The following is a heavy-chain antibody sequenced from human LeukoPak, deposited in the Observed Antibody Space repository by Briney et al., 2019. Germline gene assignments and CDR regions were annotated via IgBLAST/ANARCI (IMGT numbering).Heavy chain of an antibody. J-gene: IGHJ4*02. D-gene: IGHD6-6*01. V-gene: IGHV1-69*05. CDR1: GGTFSSYA. CDR3: AREKVARRSYYFDY. CDR2: IIPIFGTA. Sequence: SVKVSCKASGGTFSSYAISWVRQAPGQGLEWMGGIIPIFGTANYAQKFQGRDTITTDESTSTAYMELSSLRSEDTAVYYCAREKVARRSYYFDYWGQGTLVTVSS.